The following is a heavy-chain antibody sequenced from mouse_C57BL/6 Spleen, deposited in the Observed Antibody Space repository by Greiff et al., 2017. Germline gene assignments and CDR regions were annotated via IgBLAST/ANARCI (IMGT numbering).Heavy chain of an antibody. D-gene: IGHD2-4*01. CDR2: ISNGGGST. V-gene: IGHV5-12*01. J-gene: IGHJ3*01. CDR3: ARQDDYDLFAY. CDR1: GFTFSDYY. Sequence: EVKLVESGGGLVQPGGSLKLSCAASGFTFSDYYMYWVRQTPEKRLEWVAYISNGGGSTYYPDTVKGRFTISRDNAKNTLYLQMSRLKSEDTAMYYCARQDDYDLFAYWGQGTLVTVSA.